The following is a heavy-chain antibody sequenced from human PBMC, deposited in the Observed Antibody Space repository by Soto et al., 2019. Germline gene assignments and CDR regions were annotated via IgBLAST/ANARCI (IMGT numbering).Heavy chain of an antibody. CDR1: GYTFTTYA. CDR3: ARGSTPFYYDSSGYYSFDY. V-gene: IGHV1-3*01. J-gene: IGHJ4*02. CDR2: INAGRGNT. Sequence: ASVKVSCKASGYTFTTYAMHWVRQAPGQRLEWMGWINAGRGNTKYSQNFQVRVTITRDTSASTAYMELSSLTSEDTAVYYCARGSTPFYYDSSGYYSFDYWGQGTLVTVSS. D-gene: IGHD3-22*01.